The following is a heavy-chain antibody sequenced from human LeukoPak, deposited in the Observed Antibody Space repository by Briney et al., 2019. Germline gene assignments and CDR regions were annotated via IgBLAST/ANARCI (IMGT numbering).Heavy chain of an antibody. D-gene: IGHD4-17*01. V-gene: IGHV1-2*02. CDR1: GYTFTGYY. CDR2: INPNSGGT. CDR3: ASHYGDYGPYGMDV. Sequence: ASMTVSCKASGYTFTGYYMHWVRQAPGQGLEWMGWINPNSGGTNYAQKFQGRVTMTRDTSISTAYMELSRLRSDDTAVYYCASHYGDYGPYGMDVWGQGTTVTVSS. J-gene: IGHJ6*02.